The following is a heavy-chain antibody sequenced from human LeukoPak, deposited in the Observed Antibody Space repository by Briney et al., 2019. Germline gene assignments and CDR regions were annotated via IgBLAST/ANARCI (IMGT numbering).Heavy chain of an antibody. Sequence: PSETLSLTCTVSGGSISSSYWSWIRQPPGKGLEWIGEINRSGSTNYNPSLKSRVTISVDTSKNQFSLKLSSVTAADTAVYYCARVGLRGWDYFDYWGQGTLVTVSS. J-gene: IGHJ4*02. CDR2: INRSGST. D-gene: IGHD1-26*01. CDR1: GGSISSSY. V-gene: IGHV4-34*01. CDR3: ARVGLRGWDYFDY.